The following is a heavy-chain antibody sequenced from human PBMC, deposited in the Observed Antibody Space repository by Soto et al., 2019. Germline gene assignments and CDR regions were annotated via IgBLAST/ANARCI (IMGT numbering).Heavy chain of an antibody. CDR2: IYYSGST. D-gene: IGHD3-22*01. Sequence: PSETLSLTCTVSGGSISSGDYYWSWIRQPPGKGLEWIGYIYYSGSTYYNPSLKSRVTISVDTSKNQFSLKLSSVTAADTAVYYCARVSLHHQPQDEIYYGMDVWGQGTTVTVSS. J-gene: IGHJ6*02. CDR3: ARVSLHHQPQDEIYYGMDV. V-gene: IGHV4-30-4*01. CDR1: GGSISSGDYY.